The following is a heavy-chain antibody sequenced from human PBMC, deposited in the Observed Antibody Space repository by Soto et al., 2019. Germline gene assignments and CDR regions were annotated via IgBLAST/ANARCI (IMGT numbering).Heavy chain of an antibody. D-gene: IGHD3-22*01. V-gene: IGHV3-49*03. CDR3: TRSITMIVVAGDYGMDV. CDR2: IRSKAYGGTT. J-gene: IGHJ6*02. Sequence: SLRLSCTASGFTFGDYAMSWFRQAPGKGLEWVGFIRSKAYGGTTEYAASVKGRFTISRDDSKSIAYLQMNSLKTEDTAVYYCTRSITMIVVAGDYGMDVWGQGTTVTVSS. CDR1: GFTFGDYA.